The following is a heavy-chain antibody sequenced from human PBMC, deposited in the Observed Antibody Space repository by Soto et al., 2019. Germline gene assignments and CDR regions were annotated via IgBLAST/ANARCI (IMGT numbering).Heavy chain of an antibody. Sequence: SETLSLTCNVSGGSLTNYYWSWIRQPPGKGLEWIGYIYYSGSTNYNPSLKSRVTISVDTSKNQFSLKLSSVTTADTAVYYCARTPDSWGQWTMVTVAS. CDR1: GGSLTNYY. J-gene: IGHJ3*02. V-gene: IGHV4-59*12. CDR3: ARTPDS. CDR2: IYYSGST.